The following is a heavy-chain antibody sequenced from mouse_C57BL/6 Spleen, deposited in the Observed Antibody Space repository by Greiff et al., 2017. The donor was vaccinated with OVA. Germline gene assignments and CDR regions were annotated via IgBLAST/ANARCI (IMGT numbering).Heavy chain of an antibody. D-gene: IGHD2-4*01. J-gene: IGHJ3*01. Sequence: QVQLQQSGAELVRPGASVKLSCKASGYTFTDYYINWVKQRPGQGLEWIARIYPGSGNTYYNEKFKGKATLTAEKSSSTAYMQLSSLTSEDSAVYFCARGDYDYDEGDWFAYWGQGTLVTVSA. CDR1: GYTFTDYY. CDR3: ARGDYDYDEGDWFAY. V-gene: IGHV1-76*01. CDR2: IYPGSGNT.